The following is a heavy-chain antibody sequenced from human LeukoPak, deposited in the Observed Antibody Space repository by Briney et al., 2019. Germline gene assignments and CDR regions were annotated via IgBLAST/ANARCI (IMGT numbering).Heavy chain of an antibody. V-gene: IGHV1-2*02. CDR2: INPNSGGT. D-gene: IGHD3-22*01. CDR3: ARDSSNYYDSSGYN. CDR1: GYTLTGYY. J-gene: IGHJ4*02. Sequence: ASVKVSCKASGYTLTGYYMHWVRQAPGQGLEWMGWINPNSGGTNYAQKFQGRVTMTRDTSISTAYMELSRLRSDDTAVYYCARDSSNYYDSSGYNWGQGTLVTVSS.